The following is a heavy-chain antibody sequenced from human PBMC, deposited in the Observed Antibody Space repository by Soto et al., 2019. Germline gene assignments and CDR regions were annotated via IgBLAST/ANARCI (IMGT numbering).Heavy chain of an antibody. V-gene: IGHV3-23*01. CDR1: GFTFNNYA. CDR2: ITGSGTRT. J-gene: IGHJ4*02. Sequence: EVQLLESGGGLVQPGGSLRLSCAASGFTFNNYALSWVRQAPGKGLEWVSGITGSGTRTYYADSVKGRFTMSRDNSKNTVYLQMNSLAYDDTAVYYCAAYVVAPDYWGQGTLVTVSP. D-gene: IGHD3-10*02. CDR3: AAYVVAPDY.